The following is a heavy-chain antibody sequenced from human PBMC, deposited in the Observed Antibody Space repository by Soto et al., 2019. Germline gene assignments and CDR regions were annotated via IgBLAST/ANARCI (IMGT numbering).Heavy chain of an antibody. J-gene: IGHJ4*01. CDR2: IGGSGGSI. D-gene: IGHD4-17*01. V-gene: IGHV3-48*02. Sequence: GGSLRLSCAASGFTFSTFSMNWVRQAPGKGLEWLSYIGGSGGSISYADSVKGRFTISRDNGKSTLYLQMSSLRDEDTAVYYSAKDPLGSTVTQYFVYLGQGALVTVSS. CDR3: AKDPLGSTVTQYFVY. CDR1: GFTFSTFS.